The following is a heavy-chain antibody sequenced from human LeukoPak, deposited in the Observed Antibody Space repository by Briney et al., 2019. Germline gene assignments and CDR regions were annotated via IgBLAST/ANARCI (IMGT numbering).Heavy chain of an antibody. CDR2: ISGSGGST. J-gene: IGHJ6*02. V-gene: IGHV3-23*01. CDR1: GFTFSSYA. D-gene: IGHD3-3*01. Sequence: GGSLRLSCAASGFTFSSYAMSWVRQAPGKGLEWVSAISGSGGSTYYADSVKGRFTISRDNSKNTLYLQMNSLRAEDTAVYYCAKGSTYYDFWSGHWWGYYGMDVWGQGTTVTVSS. CDR3: AKGSTYYDFWSGHWWGYYGMDV.